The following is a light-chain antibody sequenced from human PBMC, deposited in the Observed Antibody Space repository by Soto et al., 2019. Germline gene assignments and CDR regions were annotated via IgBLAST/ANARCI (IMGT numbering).Light chain of an antibody. Sequence: EVVLTQSPATLSLSPGETATVSCRATESLITKALAWYQQKPGQAPRLLIYGAFTRDAAIPDRFNGSGSGTDFALTISRLELEDSAVYYCQQYGVSPRTFGPGTKVDIK. CDR1: ESLITKA. CDR3: QQYGVSPRT. V-gene: IGKV3-20*01. CDR2: GAF. J-gene: IGKJ3*01.